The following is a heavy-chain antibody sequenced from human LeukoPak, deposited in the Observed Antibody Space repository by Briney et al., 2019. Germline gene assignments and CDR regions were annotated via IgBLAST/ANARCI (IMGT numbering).Heavy chain of an antibody. Sequence: GGSLRLSCAASGFTFSSYAMHWVRQAPGKGLEWVAVISYDGSNKYYADSVKGRFTISRDNSKNTLYLQMNSLRAEDTAVYYCARVGLPAAIKYYFDCWGQGTLVTVSS. CDR3: ARVGLPAAIKYYFDC. CDR2: ISYDGSNK. CDR1: GFTFSSYA. V-gene: IGHV3-30-3*01. J-gene: IGHJ4*02. D-gene: IGHD2-2*01.